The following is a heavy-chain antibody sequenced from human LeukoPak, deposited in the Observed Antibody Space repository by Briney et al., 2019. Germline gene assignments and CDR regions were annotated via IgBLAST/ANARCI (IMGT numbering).Heavy chain of an antibody. Sequence: GGSLRLSCAASGFTFSSYAMHWVRQAPGKGLEWVAVISYDGSNKYYADSVKGRFTISRDNSKKTLYLQMNSLRAEDTAVYYCARRTAATYHFDYWGQGTLVTVSS. D-gene: IGHD6-25*01. V-gene: IGHV3-30*04. CDR2: ISYDGSNK. CDR1: GFTFSSYA. J-gene: IGHJ4*02. CDR3: ARRTAATYHFDY.